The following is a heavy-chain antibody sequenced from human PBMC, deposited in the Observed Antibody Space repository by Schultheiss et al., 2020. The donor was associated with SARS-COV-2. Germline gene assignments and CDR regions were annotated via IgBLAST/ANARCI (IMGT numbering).Heavy chain of an antibody. CDR2: IYYTGST. CDR3: ARAGRAIAAAGIDY. D-gene: IGHD6-13*01. Sequence: SETLSLTCTVSGGSISSYYWSWIRQPPGKGLEWIGYIYYTGSTNYNPSLKSRVTISVDTSKKQFSLKLSSVTAADTAVYYCARAGRAIAAAGIDYWGQGTLVTVSS. CDR1: GGSISSYY. V-gene: IGHV4-59*01. J-gene: IGHJ4*02.